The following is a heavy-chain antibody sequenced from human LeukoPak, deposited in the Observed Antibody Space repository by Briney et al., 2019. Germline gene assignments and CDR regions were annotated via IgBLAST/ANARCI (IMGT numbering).Heavy chain of an antibody. D-gene: IGHD3-16*01. CDR2: ISGRGGST. CDR1: GFPFRNYG. Sequence: GGSLRLLYAASGFPFRNYGMNWVRQAPGKGLEWVSGISGRGGSTDYADSVKGRFTISRDNAKNSLYLQMNSLRAEDTALYYCAREGGMGAFDIWGQGTMCTVSS. CDR3: AREGGMGAFDI. V-gene: IGHV3-20*03. J-gene: IGHJ3*02.